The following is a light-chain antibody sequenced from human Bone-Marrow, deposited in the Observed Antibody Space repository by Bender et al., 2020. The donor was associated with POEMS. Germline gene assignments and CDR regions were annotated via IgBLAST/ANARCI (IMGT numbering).Light chain of an antibody. J-gene: IGLJ2*01. V-gene: IGLV2-23*01. CDR2: EDS. CDR1: SSDVGSYDL. CDR3: AAWDDNLDGVL. Sequence: QSALTQPASVSGSPGQSITISCTGTSSDVGSYDLVSWYQQHPGKAPKLLIHEDSKRALGVSSRVSGSRSGNTASLTISGLQSEDEATYYCAAWDDNLDGVLFGGGTKLTVL.